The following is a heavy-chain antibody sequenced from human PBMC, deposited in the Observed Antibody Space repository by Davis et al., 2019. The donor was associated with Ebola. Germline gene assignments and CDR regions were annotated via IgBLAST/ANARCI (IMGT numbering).Heavy chain of an antibody. V-gene: IGHV1-69*13. J-gene: IGHJ6*02. Sequence: SVKVSCKASGGTFSSYAISWVRQAPGQGLEWMGGIIPIFGTANYAQKFQGRVTITADESTSTAYMELSSLRSEDTAVYYCARNTYYYDSRKGYYYYYGMDVWGQGTTVTVSS. D-gene: IGHD3-22*01. CDR2: IIPIFGTA. CDR1: GGTFSSYA. CDR3: ARNTYYYDSRKGYYYYYGMDV.